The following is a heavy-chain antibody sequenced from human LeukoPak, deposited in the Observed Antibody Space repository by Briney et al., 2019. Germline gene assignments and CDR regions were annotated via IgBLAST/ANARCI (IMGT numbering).Heavy chain of an antibody. Sequence: GGSLRLSCAASGFTFSNAWMSWVRQAPGKGLEWVGRIKSKTDGGTTDYAAPVKGRFTISRDDSINTLYLQMNSLKTEDTAVYYCTTVGGYYDSSGYWGGAHHYFDYWGQGTLVTVS. CDR2: IKSKTDGGTT. D-gene: IGHD3-22*01. CDR3: TTVGGYYDSSGYWGGAHHYFDY. J-gene: IGHJ4*02. V-gene: IGHV3-15*01. CDR1: GFTFSNAW.